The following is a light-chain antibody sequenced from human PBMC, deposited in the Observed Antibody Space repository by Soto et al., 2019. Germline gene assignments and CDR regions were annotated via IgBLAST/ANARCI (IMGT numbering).Light chain of an antibody. CDR3: AAWDDSLDGRL. Sequence: QSVLAQPPSVSAAPGQKVTISCSGSSSNIGGNSVSWYQQLPGTAPKLLISNSDQRPSGVPDRFSGSKSGTSASLAISGLQSEDEADYFCAAWDDSLDGRLFGGGTKLTVL. J-gene: IGLJ3*02. V-gene: IGLV1-44*01. CDR1: SSNIGGNS. CDR2: NSD.